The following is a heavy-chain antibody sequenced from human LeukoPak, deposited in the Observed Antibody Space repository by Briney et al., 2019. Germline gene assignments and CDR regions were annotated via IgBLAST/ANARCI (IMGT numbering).Heavy chain of an antibody. CDR2: INPNSGGT. D-gene: IGHD1-26*01. V-gene: IGHV1-2*02. CDR1: GYIFIGYY. J-gene: IGHJ3*01. Sequence: ASVRVSCKASGYIFIGYYVHWVRQAPGQGLEWMGWINPNSGGTNFAQKFQGRVTMTRETSINTAYMDLSRLTSDDTAVYYCAKDRSGSCSPVPFDAFDVWGQGTMVTVSS. CDR3: AKDRSGSCSPVPFDAFDV.